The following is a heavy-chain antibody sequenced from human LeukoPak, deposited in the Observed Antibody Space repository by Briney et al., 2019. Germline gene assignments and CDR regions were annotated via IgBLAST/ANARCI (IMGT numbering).Heavy chain of an antibody. CDR1: GGTFSSYA. V-gene: IGHV1-69*13. J-gene: IGHJ6*02. D-gene: IGHD3-22*01. CDR2: IIPIFGTA. CDR3: ARDHYYYDSSGYFSFGYGMDV. Sequence: ASVKVSCKASGGTFSSYAISWVRQAPGQGLEWMGGIIPIFGTANYAQKFQGRVTITADESTSTAYMELSSLRSEDTAVYYCARDHYYYDSSGYFSFGYGMDVWGQGTTVTVSS.